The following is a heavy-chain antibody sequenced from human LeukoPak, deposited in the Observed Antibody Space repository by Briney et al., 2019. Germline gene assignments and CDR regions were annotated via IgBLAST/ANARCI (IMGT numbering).Heavy chain of an antibody. CDR3: ARLYRASGVCHFGY. D-gene: IGHD2-8*01. V-gene: IGHV4-59*01. CDR1: GGSISSYH. Sequence: SETLSLTCTVSGGSISSYHWSWTRQPPGKGLEWIGYIYYSGTTNYNSSLRSRVTISVDTSKNQFSLNLSSVTAADTAVYYCARLYRASGVCHFGYWGQGTLVTVSS. CDR2: IYYSGTT. J-gene: IGHJ4*02.